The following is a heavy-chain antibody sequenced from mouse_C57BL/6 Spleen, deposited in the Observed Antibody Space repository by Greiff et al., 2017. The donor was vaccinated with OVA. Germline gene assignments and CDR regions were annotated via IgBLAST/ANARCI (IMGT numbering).Heavy chain of an antibody. CDR2: ISSGSSTI. CDR3: ARTGSFPLDY. Sequence: EVHLVESGGGLVKPGGSLKLSCAASGFTFSDYGMHWVRQAPEKGLEWVAYISSGSSTIYYADTVKGRFTISRDNAKNTLFLQMTSLRSEDTAMYYCARTGSFPLDYWGQGTTLTVSS. V-gene: IGHV5-17*01. J-gene: IGHJ2*01. D-gene: IGHD1-1*01. CDR1: GFTFSDYG.